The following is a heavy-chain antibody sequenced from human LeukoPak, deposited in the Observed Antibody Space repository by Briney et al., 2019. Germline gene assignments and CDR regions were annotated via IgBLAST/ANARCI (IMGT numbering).Heavy chain of an antibody. D-gene: IGHD6-13*01. J-gene: IGHJ6*03. Sequence: GGSLRLSCAASGFTFSSYAMHWVRQAPGKGLEWVAVISYDGSNKYYADSVKGRFTISRDNSKNTLYLQMNSLRAEDTAVYYCARDGRGYSSSWTPVFYYYYYMDVWGKGTTITVSS. CDR2: ISYDGSNK. CDR1: GFTFSSYA. V-gene: IGHV3-30*04. CDR3: ARDGRGYSSSWTPVFYYYYYMDV.